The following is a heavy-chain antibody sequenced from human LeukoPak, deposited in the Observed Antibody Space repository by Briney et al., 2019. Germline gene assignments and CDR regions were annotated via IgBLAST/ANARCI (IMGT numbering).Heavy chain of an antibody. CDR1: GYTFTSYA. CDR2: INAGNGNT. CDR3: ARRIAVAGTYYFDY. V-gene: IGHV1-3*01. Sequence: GASVKVSCKASGYTFTSYAIHWVRQAPGQRLEWMGWINAGNGNTQYSQKFQGRVTITADESTSTAYMELSSLRSEDTAVYYCARRIAVAGTYYFDYWGQGTLVTVSS. J-gene: IGHJ4*02. D-gene: IGHD6-19*01.